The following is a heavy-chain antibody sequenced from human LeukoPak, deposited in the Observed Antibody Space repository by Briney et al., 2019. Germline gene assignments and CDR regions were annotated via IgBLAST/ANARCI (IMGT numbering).Heavy chain of an antibody. J-gene: IGHJ6*02. CDR3: AQLLPNYYYYGMDV. D-gene: IGHD2-15*01. CDR2: ISSSSSTI. Sequence: GGSLRLSCGASGFTFSSYSMNWVRQAPGKGLEWVSYISSSSSTIYYADSVKGRFTISRDNAKNSLYLQMNSLRAEDTAVYYCAQLLPNYYYYGMDVWGQGTTVTVSS. CDR1: GFTFSSYS. V-gene: IGHV3-48*04.